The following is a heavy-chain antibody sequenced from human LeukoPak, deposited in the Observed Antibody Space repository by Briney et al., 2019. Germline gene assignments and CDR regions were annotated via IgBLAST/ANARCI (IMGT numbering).Heavy chain of an antibody. Sequence: SETPSLTCAVYGGSFSGYYWSWIRQPPGKGLEWIGEINHSGSTNYNPSLKSRVTISVDTSKNQFSLKLSSVTAADTAVYYCARGKLRQWLVRGPDRKSYRDLAYFDYWGQGTLVTVSS. CDR1: GGSFSGYY. CDR3: ARGKLRQWLVRGPDRKSYRDLAYFDY. D-gene: IGHD6-19*01. V-gene: IGHV4-34*01. CDR2: INHSGST. J-gene: IGHJ4*02.